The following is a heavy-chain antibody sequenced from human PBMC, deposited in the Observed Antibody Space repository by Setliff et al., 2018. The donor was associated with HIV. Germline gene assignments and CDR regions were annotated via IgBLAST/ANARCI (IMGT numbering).Heavy chain of an antibody. V-gene: IGHV1-8*01. CDR2: MNPNSGVS. J-gene: IGHJ6*02. Sequence: ASVKSCKPPGHTFTNYDIHWMRRAPGQGLEWMGWMNPNSGVSGYALKFHDRVTMTRDTSITTLYMELSSLTSEDTAVYYCARGKGVGGVIITGGLDVWGQGTTVTVSS. CDR3: ARGKGVGGVIITGGLDV. D-gene: IGHD3-10*01. CDR1: GHTFTNYD.